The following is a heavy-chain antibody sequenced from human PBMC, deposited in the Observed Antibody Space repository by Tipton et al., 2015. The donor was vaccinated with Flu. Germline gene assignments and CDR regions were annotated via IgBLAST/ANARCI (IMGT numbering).Heavy chain of an antibody. CDR2: TGYDGSQT. Sequence: SLRLSCVASGFTFASHGMYWVRQAPGKGLQWVAVTGYDGSQTTCVDSVKGRFSISRDNSKNTLFLQMDDLRAEDTAVYYCAKDFGAGSPVWGWFDSWGLGTLVGVSS. J-gene: IGHJ5*01. CDR3: AKDFGAGSPVWGWFDS. CDR1: GFTFASHG. D-gene: IGHD3-10*01. V-gene: IGHV3-33*06.